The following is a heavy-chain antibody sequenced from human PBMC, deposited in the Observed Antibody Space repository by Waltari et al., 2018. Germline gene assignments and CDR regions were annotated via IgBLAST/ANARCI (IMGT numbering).Heavy chain of an antibody. V-gene: IGHV3-23*01. D-gene: IGHD1-20*01. CDR2: IGSSGANT. CDR1: GFTFSSFS. CDR3: MSSLISGTTL. J-gene: IGHJ4*02. Sequence: EVQLLESGGGLVQPGGSLRLSCTASGFTFSSFSMSWVRQAPGKGLEWVSSIGSSGANTYYANSVKGRFTVSRDNSKNTVYLQINSLRAEDTAVYYCMSSLISGTTLWGQGTLVTVSS.